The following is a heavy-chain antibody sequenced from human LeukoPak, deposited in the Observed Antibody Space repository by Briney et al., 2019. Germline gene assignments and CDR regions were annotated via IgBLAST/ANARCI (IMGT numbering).Heavy chain of an antibody. CDR2: VNTAGSST. CDR1: GFTFSTYW. D-gene: IGHD3-16*01. V-gene: IGHV3-74*01. CDR3: VGGMGGHFDY. Sequence: GGSLRLSCAASGFTFSTYWMHWVRQAPGKGLVWVSRVNTAGSSTSYADSVKGRFTISRDNAKNTLYLQMNSLRAEDTAMYYCVGGMGGHFDYWGQGTLVTVSS. J-gene: IGHJ4*02.